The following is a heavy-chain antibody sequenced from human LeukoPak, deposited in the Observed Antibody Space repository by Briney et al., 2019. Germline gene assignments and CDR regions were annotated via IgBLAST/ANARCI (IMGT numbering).Heavy chain of an antibody. CDR1: GYTFTGYY. CDR2: IDPNSGGT. J-gene: IGHJ4*02. Sequence: ASVKVSCKASGYTFTGYYMHWVRQAPGQGLEWMGLIDPNSGGTDYAHKFQGRVTMTRDTSISTAYMELTSLRSDDTALYYCARAHNWNGVAIDYWGQGPLVTVSS. D-gene: IGHD1-20*01. CDR3: ARAHNWNGVAIDY. V-gene: IGHV1-2*02.